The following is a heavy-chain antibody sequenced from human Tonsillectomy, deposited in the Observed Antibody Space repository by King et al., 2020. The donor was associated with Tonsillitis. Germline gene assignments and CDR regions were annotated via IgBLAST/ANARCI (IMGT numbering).Heavy chain of an antibody. Sequence: VQLVESGGGLVQPGGSLRLSCAASGFTFSSYAMNWVRQAPGKGLEWVSAISGSGGNTYYAASVEGRFTISRDNYKNTLYLQMNSLRAEDTAVYYCARTYYDFWSGYFDYWGQGTLVTVSS. V-gene: IGHV3-23*04. D-gene: IGHD3-3*01. CDR2: ISGSGGNT. CDR1: GFTFSSYA. CDR3: ARTYYDFWSGYFDY. J-gene: IGHJ4*02.